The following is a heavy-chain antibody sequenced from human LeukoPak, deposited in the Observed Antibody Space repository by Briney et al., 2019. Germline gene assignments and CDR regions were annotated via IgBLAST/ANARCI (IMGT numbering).Heavy chain of an antibody. Sequence: SETLSLTCAVYGGSFSGYYWSWIRQPPGKGLEWIGEINHSGSTNYNPSLKSRVTISVDTSKNQFSLKLSSVTAADTAVYYCAREEDYWAQGTLVTVSS. J-gene: IGHJ4*02. V-gene: IGHV4-34*01. CDR3: AREEDY. CDR2: INHSGST. CDR1: GGSFSGYY.